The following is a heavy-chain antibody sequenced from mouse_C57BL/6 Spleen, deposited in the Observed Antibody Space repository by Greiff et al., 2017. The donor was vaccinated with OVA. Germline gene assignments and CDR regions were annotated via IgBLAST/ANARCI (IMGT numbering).Heavy chain of an antibody. V-gene: IGHV1-50*01. D-gene: IGHD3-2*02. CDR1: GYTFTSYW. Sequence: VQLQQPGAELVKPGASVKLSCKASGYTFTSYWMQWVKQRPGQGLEWIGEIDPSDSYTNYNQKFKGKATLTVDTSSSTAYMQLSSLTSEDSAVYYCATPGAAQAPFAYWGQGTLVTVSA. J-gene: IGHJ3*01. CDR3: ATPGAAQAPFAY. CDR2: IDPSDSYT.